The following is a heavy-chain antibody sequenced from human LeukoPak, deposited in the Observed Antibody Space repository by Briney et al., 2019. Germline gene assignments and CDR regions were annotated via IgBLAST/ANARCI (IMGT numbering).Heavy chain of an antibody. D-gene: IGHD3-22*01. Sequence: SETLSLTCTVSGGSISRGGYYWSWVRQHPGKGMEWIGYIYYSGNTYYNPSLKSRVTISVDTSKNQFSLKLSSVTAADTAVYYCARTDSSNYLDYWGQGTLVTVSS. CDR3: ARTDSSNYLDY. CDR2: IYYSGNT. V-gene: IGHV4-31*03. CDR1: GGSISRGGYY. J-gene: IGHJ4*02.